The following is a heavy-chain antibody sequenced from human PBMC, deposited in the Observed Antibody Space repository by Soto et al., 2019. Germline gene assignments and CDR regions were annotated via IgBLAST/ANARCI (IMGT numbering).Heavy chain of an antibody. CDR2: IIPILGIA. J-gene: IGHJ4*02. D-gene: IGHD6-6*01. V-gene: IGHV1-69*08. Sequence: QVQLVQSGAEVKKPGSSVKVSCTASGGTFSSYTISWVRQAPGQGLEWMGRIIPILGIANYAQKFQGRVTITADKSTSTAYMELSSLRSEDTAVYYCAREVAARSHFDYWGQGTLVTVSS. CDR3: AREVAARSHFDY. CDR1: GGTFSSYT.